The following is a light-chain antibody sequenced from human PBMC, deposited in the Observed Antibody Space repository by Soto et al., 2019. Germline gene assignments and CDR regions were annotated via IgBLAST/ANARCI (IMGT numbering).Light chain of an antibody. CDR2: GNS. Sequence: QTVVTQPPSVSGAPGQRVTISCTGSSSNIGAGYDVHWYQQLPGTAPKLLIYGNSNRPSGVPDRFSGSKSGTSASLAITGLQAKDEADYYCQSYDSSLSVYVVFGGGTKLTVL. V-gene: IGLV1-40*01. J-gene: IGLJ2*01. CDR3: QSYDSSLSVYVV. CDR1: SSNIGAGYD.